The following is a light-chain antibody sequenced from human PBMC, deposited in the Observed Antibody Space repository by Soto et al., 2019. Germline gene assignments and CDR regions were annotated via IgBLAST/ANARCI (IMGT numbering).Light chain of an antibody. J-gene: IGLJ2*01. V-gene: IGLV2-14*03. CDR2: DVS. Sequence: QSALTQPASVSGTPGQSITVSCIGTSSDIGRYNYVSWDQQHPGRAPKLIIRDVSSRPSGVPTLFSGSKSGSSASLTISGLQVEDEAYYFCSSYASTNAQRFGGGTKVTVL. CDR3: SSYASTNAQR. CDR1: SSDIGRYNY.